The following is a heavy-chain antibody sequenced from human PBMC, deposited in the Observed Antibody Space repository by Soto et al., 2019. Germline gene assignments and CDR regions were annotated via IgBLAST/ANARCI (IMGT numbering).Heavy chain of an antibody. CDR1: GFTFSSYW. J-gene: IGHJ4*02. V-gene: IGHV3-7*03. Sequence: EVQLVESGGGLVQPGGSLRLSCAASGFTFSSYWMSWVRQAPGKGLEWVANIKQDGSEKYYVDSVKGRFTISRDNAKNSLYLQMNSLRAEDTAVYYCAKDYYDSRGYSLYWGQGTLVTVSS. D-gene: IGHD3-22*01. CDR3: AKDYYDSRGYSLY. CDR2: IKQDGSEK.